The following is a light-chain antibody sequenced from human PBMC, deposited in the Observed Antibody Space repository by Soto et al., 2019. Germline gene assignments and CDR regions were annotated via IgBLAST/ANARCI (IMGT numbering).Light chain of an antibody. V-gene: IGLV2-14*01. CDR3: SSYTSSSTLV. J-gene: IGLJ2*01. Sequence: QSALTQPASVSGSPGQSITISCTGTSSDVGGYNYVPWYQQHPGKAPKLMIYDVSNRPSGVSNRFSGSKSGNTASLTISGLQAEDEADYYCSSYTSSSTLVFGGGTKVTVL. CDR1: SSDVGGYNY. CDR2: DVS.